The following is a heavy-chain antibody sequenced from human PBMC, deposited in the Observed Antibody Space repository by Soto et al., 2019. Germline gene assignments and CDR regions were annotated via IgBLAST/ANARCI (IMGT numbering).Heavy chain of an antibody. CDR1: GGSISSCGYY. D-gene: IGHD3-22*01. CDR2: IYYSGST. J-gene: IGHJ4*02. V-gene: IGHV4-31*03. Sequence: PSETLSLTCTVSGGSISSCGYYWSWVRQHPGKGLEWIGYIYYSGSTYYNPSLKSRVTISVDTSKNQFSLKLSSVTAADTAFYYCASTYYNASSGPFDYWGQGTLVTVSS. CDR3: ASTYYNASSGPFDY.